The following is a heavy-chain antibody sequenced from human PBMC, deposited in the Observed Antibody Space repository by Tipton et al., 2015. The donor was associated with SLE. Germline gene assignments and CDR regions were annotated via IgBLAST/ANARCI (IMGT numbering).Heavy chain of an antibody. V-gene: IGHV4-59*12. Sequence: LRLSCAASGFTFSSYWMSWIRQAPGKGLEWIGSIYYSGSTYYNPSLKSRVTISVDKSRNQFSLKLSAVTAADTAVYYCARDGAFDVWGQGTVVTVSS. CDR2: IYYSGST. CDR3: ARDGAFDV. CDR1: GFTFSSYW. J-gene: IGHJ3*01.